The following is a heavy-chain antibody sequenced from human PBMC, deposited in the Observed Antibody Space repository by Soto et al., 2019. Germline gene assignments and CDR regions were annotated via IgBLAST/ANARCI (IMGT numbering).Heavy chain of an antibody. CDR2: ISGGGSST. CDR1: GFTFNNYA. V-gene: IGHV3-23*01. Sequence: VQLLESGGGLVQPGGSLRLSCAASGFTFNNYAMSWVRQAPGKGLEWVSSISGGGSSTYYADSVKGRFTISRDNSKNTLYLQMNSLRAEDTAVYYCAKVPGYDYVWGTYYYFDYWGLGALVTVSS. J-gene: IGHJ4*02. CDR3: AKVPGYDYVWGTYYYFDY. D-gene: IGHD3-16*01.